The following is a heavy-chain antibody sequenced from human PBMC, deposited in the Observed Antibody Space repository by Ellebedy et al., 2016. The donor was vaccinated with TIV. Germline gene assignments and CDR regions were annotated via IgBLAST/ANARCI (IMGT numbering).Heavy chain of an antibody. D-gene: IGHD3-16*01. CDR3: ARGGYYCFDF. CDR2: ITGSGYNA. CDR1: GFTFSNYV. J-gene: IGHJ4*02. Sequence: GESLKISCAASGFTFSNYVISWVRQAPGKGLEWVAGITGSGYNAYYADSAKGRFTLSRDNSKNTLSLQMNSLRAEDTAVYYCARGGYYCFDFWGQGTLVTVSS. V-gene: IGHV3-23*01.